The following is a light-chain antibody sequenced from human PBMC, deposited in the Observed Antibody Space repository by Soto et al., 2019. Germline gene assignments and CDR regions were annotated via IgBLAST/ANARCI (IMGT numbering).Light chain of an antibody. J-gene: IGKJ5*01. CDR1: QSVSSN. CDR2: GAS. Sequence: EIVMTQSPATLSVSPGERATLSCRASQSVSSNLAWYQQRPGQAPRLLIYGASNRATGIPDRFSGSGSGTDFTLTISRLEPEDFAVYYCQQYGTLPITFGQGTRLEIK. CDR3: QQYGTLPIT. V-gene: IGKV3-20*01.